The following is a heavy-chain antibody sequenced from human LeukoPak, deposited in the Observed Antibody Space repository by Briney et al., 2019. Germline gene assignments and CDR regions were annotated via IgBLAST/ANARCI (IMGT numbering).Heavy chain of an antibody. CDR2: ISGSGGST. CDR1: GFTFSTYA. Sequence: GGSLRLSCAASGFTFSTYAMSWVRQAPGKGLEWVSAISGSGGSTYYADSVRGRFTISRDSSKNTLYLQMNSLRAEDTAVCYCAKYYSDSSSYIDYWGQGTLVTVSS. J-gene: IGHJ4*02. CDR3: AKYYSDSSSYIDY. V-gene: IGHV3-23*01. D-gene: IGHD3-22*01.